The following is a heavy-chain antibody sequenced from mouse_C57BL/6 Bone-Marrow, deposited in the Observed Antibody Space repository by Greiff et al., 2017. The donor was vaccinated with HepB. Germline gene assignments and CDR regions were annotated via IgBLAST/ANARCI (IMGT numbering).Heavy chain of an antibody. J-gene: IGHJ4*01. CDR3: ARHFYYGNYDYAMDY. CDR2: ISSGGSYT. D-gene: IGHD2-1*01. V-gene: IGHV5-6*02. Sequence: DVKLVESGGDLVKPGGSLKLSCAASGFTFSSYGMSWVRQTPDKRLEWVATISSGGSYTYYPDSVKGRFTISRDNAKNTLYLQMSSLKSEDTAMYYCARHFYYGNYDYAMDYWGQGTSVTVSS. CDR1: GFTFSSYG.